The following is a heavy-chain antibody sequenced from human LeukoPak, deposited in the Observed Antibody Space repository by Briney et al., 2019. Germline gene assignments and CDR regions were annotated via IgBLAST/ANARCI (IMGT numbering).Heavy chain of an antibody. CDR3: ARGPRNYYDSSGYSDTVDY. D-gene: IGHD3-22*01. Sequence: GGSLRLSCAASGFTFSRDSMNWVRQTPGKGLEWVSYINGGGSPIYYADSVRGRFTISRDNAKNSLYLQMNSLRAEDTAVYYCARGPRNYYDSSGYSDTVDYWGQGTLVTVSS. CDR1: GFTFSRDS. CDR2: INGGGSPI. V-gene: IGHV3-48*01. J-gene: IGHJ4*02.